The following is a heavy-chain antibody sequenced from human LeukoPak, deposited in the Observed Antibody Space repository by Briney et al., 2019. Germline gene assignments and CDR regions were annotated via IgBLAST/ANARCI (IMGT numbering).Heavy chain of an antibody. CDR3: ASRSSGTGRAFDI. D-gene: IGHD3-10*01. Sequence: SETLSLTCTVSGGSISSYYWSWIRQPAGKGLEWIGRIYTSGSTSYNPSLKSRVTISVDKSENQFSLQLTSVTAADTAVYYCASRSSGTGRAFDIWGQGTMVTVPS. CDR2: IYTSGST. V-gene: IGHV4-4*07. J-gene: IGHJ3*02. CDR1: GGSISSYY.